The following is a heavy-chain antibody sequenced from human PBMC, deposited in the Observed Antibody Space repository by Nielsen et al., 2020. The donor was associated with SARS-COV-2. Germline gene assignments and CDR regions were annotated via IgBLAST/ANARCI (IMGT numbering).Heavy chain of an antibody. V-gene: IGHV4-4*01. CDR3: ARGDLVVVPSPLLGLGPIFYSFYLDV. CDR2: VSHSGST. Sequence: GSLRLSCAVSGDSVSSNDWWTWVRQSPGQGLEWIGEVSHSGSTNYNPSLKSRVTLSMDKSKNQFSLRLTSVSAADTADYFCARGDLVVVPSPLLGLGPIFYSFYLDVWGKGTTVIVSS. CDR1: GDSVSSNDW. J-gene: IGHJ6*03. D-gene: IGHD2-2*02.